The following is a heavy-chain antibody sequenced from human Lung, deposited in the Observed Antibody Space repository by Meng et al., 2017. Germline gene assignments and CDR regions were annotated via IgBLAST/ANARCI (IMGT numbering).Heavy chain of an antibody. CDR2: RWYDGSNK. J-gene: IGHJ4*02. Sequence: VGVGGSGGGVVQAGRSLRLSCGACGFNVSRYGRDGVRKDTGKGMEWVVVRWYDGSNKYYADSVKGRFTISRENSKNTLYLQMNSLRAEDTAVYYCAGFYYDSSGGGYWGQGTLVTVSS. CDR1: GFNVSRYG. V-gene: IGHV3-33*01. D-gene: IGHD3-22*01. CDR3: AGFYYDSSGGGY.